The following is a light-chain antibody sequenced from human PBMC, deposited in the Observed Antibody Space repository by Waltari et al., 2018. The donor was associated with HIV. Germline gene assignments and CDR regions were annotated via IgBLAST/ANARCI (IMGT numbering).Light chain of an antibody. Sequence: SYELTQPLPVSVALGQTARITCGGNNIGSKNVHWYQLKPGQAPVLIIYRDTNRPSGIPERFSGSNSGNTATLTISRAQAGDEADYYCQVWDSSTAVVFGGGTKLTV. CDR3: QVWDSSTAVV. V-gene: IGLV3-9*01. CDR1: NIGSKN. J-gene: IGLJ2*01. CDR2: RDT.